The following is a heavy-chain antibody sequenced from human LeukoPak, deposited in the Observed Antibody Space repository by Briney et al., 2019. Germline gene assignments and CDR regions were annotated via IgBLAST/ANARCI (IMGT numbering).Heavy chain of an antibody. V-gene: IGHV4-59*08. D-gene: IGHD7-27*01. CDR2: IYYSGST. J-gene: IGHJ6*03. CDR1: GGSISSYY. Sequence: SETLSLTCTVSGGSISSYYWSWIRQPPGKGLEWIGYIYYSGSTYYNPSLKSRVTISVDTSKNQFSLKLSSVTAADTAVYYCARHQTGGHSYMDVWGKGTTVTVSS. CDR3: ARHQTGGHSYMDV.